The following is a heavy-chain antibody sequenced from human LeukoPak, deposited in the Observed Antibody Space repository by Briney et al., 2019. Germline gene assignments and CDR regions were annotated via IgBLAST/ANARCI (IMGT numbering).Heavy chain of an antibody. CDR3: ARDDYGDYGNWFDP. CDR1: GFTFSSYG. J-gene: IGHJ5*02. V-gene: IGHV3-33*01. D-gene: IGHD4-17*01. Sequence: GGSPRLSCAASGFTFSSYGMHWVRQAPGKGLEGVAVIWYDGSNKYYADSVKGRFTISRDNSKNTLYLQMNSLRAEDTAVYYCARDDYGDYGNWFDPWGQGTLVTVSS. CDR2: IWYDGSNK.